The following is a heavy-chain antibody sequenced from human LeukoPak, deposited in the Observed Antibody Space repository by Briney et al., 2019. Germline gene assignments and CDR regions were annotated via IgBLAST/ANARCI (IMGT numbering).Heavy chain of an antibody. Sequence: PSETLSLTCAVYGDSFSGYYWSWIRQPPGKGLEWIGSIYYSGSTYYNPSLKSRVTISVDTSKNQFSLKLSSVTAADTAVYYCARNRWDRRSFDYWGQGTLVTVSS. D-gene: IGHD1-26*01. J-gene: IGHJ4*02. CDR3: ARNRWDRRSFDY. V-gene: IGHV4-34*01. CDR1: GDSFSGYY. CDR2: IYYSGST.